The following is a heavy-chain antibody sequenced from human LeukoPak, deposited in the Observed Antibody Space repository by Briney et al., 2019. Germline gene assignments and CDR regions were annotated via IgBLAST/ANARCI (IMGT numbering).Heavy chain of an antibody. CDR3: ARVSSGSGTN. V-gene: IGHV4-59*08. CDR1: GRSISSYY. CDR2: IYDNGST. Sequence: SETLSLTCTVSGRSISSYYWNWIRQPPGKGLEWIGYIYDNGSTSYNPSLKSRVTISVDTSKNRFSLKLTSVTAADTAVYYCARVSSGSGTNWGQGTLVTVSS. D-gene: IGHD3-10*01. J-gene: IGHJ4*02.